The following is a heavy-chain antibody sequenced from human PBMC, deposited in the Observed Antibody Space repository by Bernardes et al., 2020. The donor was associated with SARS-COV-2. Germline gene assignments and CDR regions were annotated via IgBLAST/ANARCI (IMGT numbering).Heavy chain of an antibody. Sequence: SETLSLTCTVSGGSISSSSYYWGWIRQPPGKGLEWIGSIYYSGSTYYNPSLKSRVTISVDTSKNQFSLKLSSVTAADTAVYYCARDLPNFDWLQDYYYYMDVWGKGTTVTVSS. CDR2: IYYSGST. V-gene: IGHV4-39*07. CDR1: GGSISSSSYY. J-gene: IGHJ6*03. D-gene: IGHD3-9*01. CDR3: ARDLPNFDWLQDYYYYMDV.